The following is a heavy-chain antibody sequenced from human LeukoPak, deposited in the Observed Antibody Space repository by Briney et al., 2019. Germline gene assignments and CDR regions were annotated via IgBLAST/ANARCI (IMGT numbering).Heavy chain of an antibody. CDR1: GFTVSTNY. Sequence: GGSLRLSCAASGFTVSTNYMNWVRQAPGKGLEWVANIKQDGSEKYYVDSLKGRFTISRDNAKNSLYLQMNSLTAEDTAIYYCARSLRVAVAASYWGQGTLVTVSS. V-gene: IGHV3-7*01. J-gene: IGHJ4*02. D-gene: IGHD6-19*01. CDR3: ARSLRVAVAASY. CDR2: IKQDGSEK.